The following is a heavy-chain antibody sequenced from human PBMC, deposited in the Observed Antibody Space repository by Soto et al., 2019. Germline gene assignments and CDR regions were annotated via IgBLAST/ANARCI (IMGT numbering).Heavy chain of an antibody. J-gene: IGHJ4*02. D-gene: IGHD3-22*01. CDR1: GYTFTSYD. CDR3: ARDQTRGNYYYDSSGYIDY. Sequence: GASVKVSCKASGYTFTSYDINWVRQATGQGLEYLGWMNPNSGNTAYVQKFQGRVTMTWDTSITTAYMELSSLRAEDTAVYYCARDQTRGNYYYDSSGYIDYWGQGTLVTVSS. CDR2: MNPNSGNT. V-gene: IGHV1-8*01.